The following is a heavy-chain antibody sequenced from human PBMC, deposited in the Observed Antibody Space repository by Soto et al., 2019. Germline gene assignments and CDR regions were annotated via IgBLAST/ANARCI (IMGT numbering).Heavy chain of an antibody. CDR3: AKDHWRPIVVVPAAIAPDAFDI. Sequence: PGGSLRLSCAASGFTFRSYWMHWVRQAPGKGLEWVSAISGSGGSTYYADSVKGRFTISRDNSKNTLYLQMNSLRAEDTAVYYCAKDHWRPIVVVPAAIAPDAFDIWGQGTMVTVSS. J-gene: IGHJ3*02. V-gene: IGHV3-23*01. CDR2: ISGSGGST. D-gene: IGHD2-2*01. CDR1: GFTFRSYW.